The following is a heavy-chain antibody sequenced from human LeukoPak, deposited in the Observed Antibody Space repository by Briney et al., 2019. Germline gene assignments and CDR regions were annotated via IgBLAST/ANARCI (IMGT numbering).Heavy chain of an antibody. J-gene: IGHJ4*02. CDR1: GFTSDEYG. V-gene: IGHV3-20*04. Sequence: GGSLRLSCAASGFTSDEYGMSWIRQAPGKGLEWVSSINWDGGSTAYADSVQGRFTISRDNAKNSLHLQMTSLRAEDTALYYCARDSFSGSSLDYWGQGTLVTVSS. D-gene: IGHD1-26*01. CDR3: ARDSFSGSSLDY. CDR2: INWDGGST.